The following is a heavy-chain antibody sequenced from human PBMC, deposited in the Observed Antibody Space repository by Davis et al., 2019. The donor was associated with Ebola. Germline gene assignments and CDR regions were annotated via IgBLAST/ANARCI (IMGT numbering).Heavy chain of an antibody. J-gene: IGHJ1*01. D-gene: IGHD4-11*01. CDR1: GFTFSSYG. V-gene: IGHV3-30*03. CDR2: ISYDGSNK. CDR3: PLVPCENSPLQSDLSHTGGSLRLSCAASGFTFSSYGMH. Sequence: GGSLRLSCAASGFTFSSYGMHWVRQAPGKGLEWVAVISYDGSNKYYADSVKGRFTISRDNSKNTLYLQMNSLRGSASAPTLFPLVPCENSPLQSDLSHTGGSLRLSCAASGFTFSSYGMHW.